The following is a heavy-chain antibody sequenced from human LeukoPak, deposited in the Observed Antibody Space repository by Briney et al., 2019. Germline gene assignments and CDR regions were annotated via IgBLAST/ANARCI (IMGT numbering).Heavy chain of an antibody. D-gene: IGHD3-22*01. CDR3: AINYYDSSAYALHY. CDR1: RSTFSDFG. Sequence: PGGSLRLSCAGSRSTFSDFGMHWVRQAPGKGLEWVAVIWHDGTKRHYAESVKGRFAISRDDSRNTLYLQMNSLRADDTAVYYCAINYYDSSAYALHYWGQGTLVTVSS. CDR2: IWHDGTKR. J-gene: IGHJ4*02. V-gene: IGHV3-33*01.